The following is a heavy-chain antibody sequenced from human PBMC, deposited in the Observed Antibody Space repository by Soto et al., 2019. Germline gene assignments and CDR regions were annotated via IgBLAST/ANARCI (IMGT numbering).Heavy chain of an antibody. CDR1: GGSISSSSYY. CDR2: IYYSGST. CDR3: ARQYDFWSGSHSGHLFGMDV. Sequence: SETLSLTCTVSGGSISSSSYYWGWIRQPPGKGLEWIGSIYYSGSTYYNPSLKSRVTISVDTSKNQFSLKLSSVTAAETAVYYCARQYDFWSGSHSGHLFGMDVWGQGTTVTVSS. D-gene: IGHD3-3*01. V-gene: IGHV4-39*01. J-gene: IGHJ6*02.